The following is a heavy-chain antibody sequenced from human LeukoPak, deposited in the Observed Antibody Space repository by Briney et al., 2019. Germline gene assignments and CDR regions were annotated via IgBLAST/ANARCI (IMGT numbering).Heavy chain of an antibody. CDR2: IHHGGST. V-gene: IGHV4-30-2*01. CDR1: GGSISSGGYS. D-gene: IGHD4-17*01. CDR3: ARMTTVTGPYYYYAMDV. J-gene: IGHJ6*04. Sequence: SETLSLTCAVSGGSISSGGYSWSWIRQPPGKGLEWIGYIHHGGSTYYNPSLKSRVTISVDRSKNQFSLKLSSVTAADTAVYYCARMTTVTGPYYYYAMDVWGKGTTVTVSS.